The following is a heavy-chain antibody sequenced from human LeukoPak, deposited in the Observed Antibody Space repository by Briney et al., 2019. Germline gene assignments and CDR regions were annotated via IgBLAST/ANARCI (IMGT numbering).Heavy chain of an antibody. J-gene: IGHJ4*02. CDR3: ASLAPYYDILTGYYMGGYFDY. CDR2: IYHSGST. D-gene: IGHD3-9*01. CDR1: GGSISSGGYS. V-gene: IGHV4-30-2*01. Sequence: PSETLSLTCAVSGGSISSGGYSWSWIRQPPGKGLEWIGYIYHSGSTYYNPSLKSRDTISVDRSKNQFSLKLSSVTAADTAVYYCASLAPYYDILTGYYMGGYFDYWGQGTLVTVSS.